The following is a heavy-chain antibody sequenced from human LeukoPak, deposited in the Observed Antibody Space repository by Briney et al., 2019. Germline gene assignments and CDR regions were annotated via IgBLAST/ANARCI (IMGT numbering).Heavy chain of an antibody. V-gene: IGHV3-23*01. D-gene: IGHD5-12*01. CDR2: IRGIGGTT. CDR1: GFTFTSSA. Sequence: GGSLRLSCGASGFTFTSSAMSWVRQAPGKGLEWVSGIRGIGGTTYYADSVKGRFTISRDKSKNTLYLQMNTLRVDDTAVYFCAKGDIVATSLFDHWGQGTPVTVSS. J-gene: IGHJ4*02. CDR3: AKGDIVATSLFDH.